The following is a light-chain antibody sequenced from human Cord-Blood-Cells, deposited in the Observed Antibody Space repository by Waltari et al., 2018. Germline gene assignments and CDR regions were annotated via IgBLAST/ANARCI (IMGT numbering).Light chain of an antibody. V-gene: IGKV1-39*01. Sequence: DIQLTQSTSSLSAYVGDRVPITCRASQSISSYLNWYQQKPGKAPKLLIYAASSLQSGVPSRFSGSGSGTDFTLTISSLQPEDFATYYCQQSYSTPRTFGQGTKVEIK. CDR3: QQSYSTPRT. J-gene: IGKJ1*01. CDR1: QSISSY. CDR2: AAS.